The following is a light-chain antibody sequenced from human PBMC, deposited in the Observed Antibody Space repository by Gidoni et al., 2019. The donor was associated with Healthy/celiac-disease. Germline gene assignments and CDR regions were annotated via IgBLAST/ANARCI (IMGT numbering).Light chain of an antibody. V-gene: IGKV3-11*01. CDR2: DAS. Sequence: EIVLTQSPATLSLSPGERATLSCRASQSLSSYLAWYQQKPGQAPRLLIYDASNRATGIPARLSGSGSGTEFTLTISSLEPEDFAVYYCQQRSNWLPLTFGGGTKVEIK. J-gene: IGKJ4*01. CDR3: QQRSNWLPLT. CDR1: QSLSSY.